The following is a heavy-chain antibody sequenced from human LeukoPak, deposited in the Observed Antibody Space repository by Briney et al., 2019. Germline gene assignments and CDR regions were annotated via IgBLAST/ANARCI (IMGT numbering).Heavy chain of an antibody. CDR2: IYSDGNT. CDR3: AGDTHSSNWYDH. CDR1: GFTVTSIY. Sequence: GGSLRLSCAVSGFTVTSIYMSWVCQAPGKGLEWVSFIYSDGNTYYADSVKGRFTISRDSSGNTLYLQMNSLRVEDTAVYYCAGDTHSSNWYDHWGQGTLVTVSS. J-gene: IGHJ5*02. V-gene: IGHV3-53*01. D-gene: IGHD2-2*01.